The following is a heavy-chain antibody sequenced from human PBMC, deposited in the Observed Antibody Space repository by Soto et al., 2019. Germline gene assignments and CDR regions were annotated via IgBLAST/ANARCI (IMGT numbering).Heavy chain of an antibody. J-gene: IGHJ4*02. V-gene: IGHV3-23*01. CDR1: GFTVSNNY. CDR2: ISGSGGST. CDR3: AKDGVSGSYYYFDY. D-gene: IGHD1-26*01. Sequence: PGGSLRLSCAVSGFTVSNNYMSWVRQAPGKGLEGVSVISGSGGSTYYADSVKGRFTISRDNSKNTLYLQMNSLRAEDTAVYYCAKDGVSGSYYYFDYWGQGTLVTVSS.